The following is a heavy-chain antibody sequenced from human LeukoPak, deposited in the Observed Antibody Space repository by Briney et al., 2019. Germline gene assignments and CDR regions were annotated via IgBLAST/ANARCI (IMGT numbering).Heavy chain of an antibody. CDR1: AFTFSSYA. D-gene: IGHD3-10*01. V-gene: IGHV3-30*04. J-gene: IGHJ4*02. CDR3: AKALGPAMVRGVIDY. Sequence: PGGSLRLSCPASAFTFSSYAMHWVRQSPGKGLEWVAAISYDGKDKFYADSVQGRFTFSRDNSKNTLYLQMNSLRAEDTAVYYCAKALGPAMVRGVIDYWGQGNLVIVSS. CDR2: ISYDGKDK.